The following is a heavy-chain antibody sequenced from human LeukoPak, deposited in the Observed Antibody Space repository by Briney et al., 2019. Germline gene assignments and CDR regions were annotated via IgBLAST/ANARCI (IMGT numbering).Heavy chain of an antibody. CDR3: ARGPAGSSSWYSPNHYYYYMDV. J-gene: IGHJ6*03. Sequence: SETLSLTCTVSGGSISSYYWSWIRQPAGKGLEWIGRIYTSGSTNYNPSLKSRVTMSVDTSKNQFSLKLSSVTAADTAVYYCARGPAGSSSWYSPNHYYYYMDVWGKGTTVTISS. D-gene: IGHD6-13*01. V-gene: IGHV4-4*07. CDR1: GGSISSYY. CDR2: IYTSGST.